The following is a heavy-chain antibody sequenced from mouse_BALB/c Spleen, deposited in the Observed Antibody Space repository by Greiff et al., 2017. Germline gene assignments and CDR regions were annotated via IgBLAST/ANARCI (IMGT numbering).Heavy chain of an antibody. CDR1: GFTFSSYG. J-gene: IGHJ4*01. Sequence: EVKLMESGGDLVKPGGSLKLSCAASGFTFSSYGMSWVRQTPDKRLEWVATISSGGSYTYYPDSVKGRFTISRDNAKNTLYLQMSSLKSEDTAMYYCASDYDGYYYAMDYWGQGTSVTVSS. V-gene: IGHV5-6*01. D-gene: IGHD2-4*01. CDR2: ISSGGSYT. CDR3: ASDYDGYYYAMDY.